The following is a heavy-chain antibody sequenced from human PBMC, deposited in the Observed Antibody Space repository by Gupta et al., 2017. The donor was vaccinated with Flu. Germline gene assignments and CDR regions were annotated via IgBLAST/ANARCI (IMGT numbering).Heavy chain of an antibody. Sequence: EVYLVESGGGLVQPGGSRRLSCEVSGFFFRDYWMHWVRQVVGKGLEWVSRVSNDGYVINYADSVKGRFTASRDNAKNTLYLQMNRLRAEDTAVYYCARESTPGEPYFDSWGQGTLVTVSS. J-gene: IGHJ4*02. D-gene: IGHD1-1*01. CDR2: VSNDGYVI. CDR1: GFFFRDYW. V-gene: IGHV3-74*01. CDR3: ARESTPGEPYFDS.